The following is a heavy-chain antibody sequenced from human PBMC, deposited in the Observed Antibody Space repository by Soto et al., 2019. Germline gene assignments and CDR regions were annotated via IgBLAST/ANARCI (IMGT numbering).Heavy chain of an antibody. J-gene: IGHJ6*02. CDR3: ARIVVIPAAPDYYNYYGVDV. CDR2: IYYSGST. V-gene: IGHV4-39*01. Sequence: PSETLSLTCTVSGGSISSSTYYWGWIRQPPGKGLEWIGSIYYSGSTYYNPSLKSRVTISVDTSKNQFSLKLSSVTAADTSVYYCARIVVIPAAPDYYNYYGVDVWGQGTTVTVSS. CDR1: GGSISSSTYY. D-gene: IGHD2-2*01.